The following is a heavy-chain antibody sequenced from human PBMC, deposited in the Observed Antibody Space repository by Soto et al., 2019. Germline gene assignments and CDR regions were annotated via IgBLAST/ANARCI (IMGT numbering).Heavy chain of an antibody. V-gene: IGHV3-30-3*01. CDR3: ARASSGWYGSFDY. J-gene: IGHJ4*02. CDR1: GFTFSSYA. D-gene: IGHD6-19*01. Sequence: VGSLRLSCAASGFTFSSYAMHWVRQAPGKGLEWVAVISYDGSNKYYADSVKGRFTISRDNSKNTLYLQMNSLRAEDTAVYYCARASSGWYGSFDYWGQGTLVTVSS. CDR2: ISYDGSNK.